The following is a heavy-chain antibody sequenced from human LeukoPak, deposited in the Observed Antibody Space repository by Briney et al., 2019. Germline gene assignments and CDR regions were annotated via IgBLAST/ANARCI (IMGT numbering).Heavy chain of an antibody. D-gene: IGHD6-13*01. CDR3: ARVDDMAAAGPLDY. Sequence: PGRSLRLSCAASGFTFSSYWMSWVRQAPGKGLEWVANIKQDGSEKYYVDSVKGRFTISRDNAKNSLCLQMNSLRAEDTAVYYCARVDDMAAAGPLDYWGQGTLVTVSS. J-gene: IGHJ4*02. V-gene: IGHV3-7*01. CDR2: IKQDGSEK. CDR1: GFTFSSYW.